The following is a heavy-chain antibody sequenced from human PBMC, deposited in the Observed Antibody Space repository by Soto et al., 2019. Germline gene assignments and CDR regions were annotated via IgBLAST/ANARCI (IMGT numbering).Heavy chain of an antibody. J-gene: IGHJ5*02. CDR2: IIPIFGTA. Sequence: ASVKVSCKASGGTFSSYAISWVRQAPGQGLEWMGGIIPIFGTANYAQKLQGRVTITADASTSTAYMELSSLRSDDTAVYYCARVEWFGNRWFDPWGQGTLVTVSS. CDR1: GGTFSSYA. V-gene: IGHV1-69*13. CDR3: ARVEWFGNRWFDP. D-gene: IGHD3-10*01.